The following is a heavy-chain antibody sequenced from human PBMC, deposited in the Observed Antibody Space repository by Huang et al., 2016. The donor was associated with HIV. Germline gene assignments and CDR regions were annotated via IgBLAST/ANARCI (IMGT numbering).Heavy chain of an antibody. CDR3: ARQGFGRSDAFDI. J-gene: IGHJ3*02. V-gene: IGHV1-18*01. Sequence: VQLVQSGAEVKKPGASVKVSCKASGYTFTTYGMSWVRQAPGQGLEWMGWIIAYNGNTKYAQKVQGRVTMTTDRSTSTAYMERRSLRSDDTAVYYCARQGFGRSDAFDIWGQGTMVTVSS. CDR2: IIAYNGNT. D-gene: IGHD3-10*01. CDR1: GYTFTTYG.